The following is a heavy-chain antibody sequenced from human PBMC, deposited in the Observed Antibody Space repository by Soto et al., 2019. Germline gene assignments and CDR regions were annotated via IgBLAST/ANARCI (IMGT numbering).Heavy chain of an antibody. CDR3: AGGFGSGHYDY. J-gene: IGHJ4*02. D-gene: IGHD3-10*01. CDR2: IYHSGST. CDR1: GVCISSSSG. V-gene: IGHV4-4*02. Sequence: SETLSLTSGVSGVCISSSSGWSWVRQPPGKGLELFGEIYHSGSTNYNPSLKSRVTISVDKSKNRFYLRLTSVTAADTAVYYCAGGFGSGHYDYWGQGSLVTV.